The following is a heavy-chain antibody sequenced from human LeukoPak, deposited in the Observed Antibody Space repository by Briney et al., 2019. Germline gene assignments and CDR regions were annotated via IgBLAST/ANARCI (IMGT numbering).Heavy chain of an antibody. Sequence: GGSLRLSCAASGFTFSSYWMHCVRQAPGKGLVWGSRINSDGRSTSYADSVKGRFTISRENAKNKLYLQMNSLRAEDTAVYYCARGLSGYSSSLGYWGQGTLVTVSS. CDR3: ARGLSGYSSSLGY. J-gene: IGHJ4*02. D-gene: IGHD6-6*01. CDR2: INSDGRST. CDR1: GFTFSSYW. V-gene: IGHV3-74*01.